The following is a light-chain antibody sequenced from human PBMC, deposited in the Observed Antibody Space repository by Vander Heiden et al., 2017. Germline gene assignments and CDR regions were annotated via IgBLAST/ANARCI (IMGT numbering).Light chain of an antibody. Sequence: QLVLTQSPSASASLGASVKPTCTLSSGHSRYAIAWHQQQPERGPRYLMKVNSDGSHSKGDGIPDRFSGSSSGAERYLTISSLQSEDEADYYCQTWGTGDWVFGGGTKLTVL. J-gene: IGLJ3*02. CDR1: SGHSRYA. CDR3: QTWGTGDWV. CDR2: VNSDGSH. V-gene: IGLV4-69*01.